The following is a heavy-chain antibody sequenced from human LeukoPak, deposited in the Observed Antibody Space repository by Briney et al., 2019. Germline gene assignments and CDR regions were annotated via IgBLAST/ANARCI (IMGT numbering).Heavy chain of an antibody. CDR2: IYNSGSI. Sequence: SQTLSLTCTVSGASISSGTYYWSWIRQHPGKGLEWIGYIYNSGSIYYNPSLESRVAISEDRSKNQFSLKLSSVTAADTAVYYCAREVPINLYFDYWGQGTLVTVSS. D-gene: IGHD1-1*01. J-gene: IGHJ4*02. CDR3: AREVPINLYFDY. CDR1: GASISSGTYY. V-gene: IGHV4-31*03.